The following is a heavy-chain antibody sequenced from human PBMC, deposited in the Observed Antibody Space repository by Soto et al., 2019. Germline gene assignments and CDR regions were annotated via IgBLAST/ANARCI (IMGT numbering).Heavy chain of an antibody. CDR3: ARAMTTGGG. D-gene: IGHD4-17*01. J-gene: IGHJ4*02. CDR2: ISSSSSTI. CDR1: VFTFSTYS. Sequence: PGGALLVSCAASVFTFSTYSMNWVRQAPGKGLEWVSYISSSSSTIYYADSVNGRFTISRDDAKNSLYLQMNSLRDEDTAVYYCARAMTTGGGWGQGTLVTVSS. V-gene: IGHV3-48*02.